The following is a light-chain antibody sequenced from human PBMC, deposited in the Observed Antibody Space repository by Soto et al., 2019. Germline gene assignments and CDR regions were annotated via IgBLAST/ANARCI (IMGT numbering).Light chain of an antibody. V-gene: IGLV3-21*02. J-gene: IGLJ2*01. CDR1: NIGSKA. CDR2: DDT. Sequence: VLTQPPSVSVAPGQTARMTCGGNNIGSKAVHWYQQKPGQAPVLVVYDDTDRPSWIPERFSGSNSGNTATLTISRVEAGDEADYYCQVWDSSSDHVVFGGGTKVTVL. CDR3: QVWDSSSDHVV.